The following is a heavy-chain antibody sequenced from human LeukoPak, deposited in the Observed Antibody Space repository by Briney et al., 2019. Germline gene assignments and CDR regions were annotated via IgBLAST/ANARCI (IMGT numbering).Heavy chain of an antibody. D-gene: IGHD1-1*01. V-gene: IGHV3-48*03. CDR1: GFTFSSYE. CDR2: ISSSGSTI. J-gene: IGHJ6*03. Sequence: HPGGSLRLSCAASGFTFSSYEMNWVRQAPGKGLEWVSYISSSGSTIYYADSVKGRFTISRDNAKNSLYLQMNSLRAEDTALYYCARGSGTGYDDYYYYYMDVWGKGTTVTVSS. CDR3: ARGSGTGYDDYYYYYMDV.